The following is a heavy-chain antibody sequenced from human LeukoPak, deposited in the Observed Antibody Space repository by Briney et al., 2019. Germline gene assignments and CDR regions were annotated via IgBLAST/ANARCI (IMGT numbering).Heavy chain of an antibody. J-gene: IGHJ4*02. CDR1: GFTFSSYA. CDR3: AKDGGYSYGYPIDY. Sequence: GGSLRLSCAASGFTFSSYAMSWVRQAPGKGLEWVSAISGSGGSTYYADSVKGRFTISRDNSKNTLYLQMNSLRAEDTAVYYCAKDGGYSYGYPIDYWGQGTLVTVSS. D-gene: IGHD5-18*01. V-gene: IGHV3-23*01. CDR2: ISGSGGST.